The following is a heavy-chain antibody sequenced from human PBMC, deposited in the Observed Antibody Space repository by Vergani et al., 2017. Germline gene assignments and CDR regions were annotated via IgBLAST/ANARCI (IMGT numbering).Heavy chain of an antibody. V-gene: IGHV3-66*02. D-gene: IGHD3-3*01. J-gene: IGHJ4*02. CDR2: IYSGGST. Sequence: EVQLVESGGGLVQPGGSLRLSCAASGFTVSSNYMSWVRQAPGKGLEWVSVIYSGGSTYYADSVKGRFTISRDTSKNTLYLQMNSLRAEDTAVYYCARAGYYDFWSGLFDYWGQGTLVTVSS. CDR3: ARAGYYDFWSGLFDY. CDR1: GFTVSSNY.